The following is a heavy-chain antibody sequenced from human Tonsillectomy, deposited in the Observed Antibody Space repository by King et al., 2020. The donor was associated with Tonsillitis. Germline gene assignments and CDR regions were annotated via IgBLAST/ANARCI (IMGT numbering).Heavy chain of an antibody. CDR2: IWDDGRGK. CDR3: ARGPTTGTLIYFDF. V-gene: IGHV3-33*08. J-gene: IGHJ4*02. Sequence: VQLVESGGGVVQPGKSLRLSCAASGFTFFKYGMHWVRQAPGQGLEWVAVIWDDGRGKYYADSVKGRFTFSRDNSKNTLYLQKNSLRAEDTAVYYCARGPTTGTLIYFDFWGQGTLVTVSS. D-gene: IGHD1-1*01. CDR1: GFTFFKYG.